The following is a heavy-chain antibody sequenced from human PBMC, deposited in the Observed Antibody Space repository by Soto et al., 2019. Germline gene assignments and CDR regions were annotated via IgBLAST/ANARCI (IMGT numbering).Heavy chain of an antibody. CDR1: GDTFRRYT. V-gene: IGHV1-69*01. J-gene: IGHJ4*02. Sequence: QVQLVQSGAEVKKPGSSVRVSCKASGDTFRRYTVNWVRQAPRQGLQWMGGFIPRFGTTNYASTLQGRVTITADESSNRVDMELRSLRSDDTARYYCARGRGLYNSGRSQLDYWGKGTLVTVST. CDR3: ARGRGLYNSGRSQLDY. D-gene: IGHD1-1*01. CDR2: FIPRFGTT.